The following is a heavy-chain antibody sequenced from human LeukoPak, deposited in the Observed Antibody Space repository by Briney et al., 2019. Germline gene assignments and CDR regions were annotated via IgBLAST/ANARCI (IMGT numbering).Heavy chain of an antibody. CDR1: GGSISSYY. V-gene: IGHV4-59*08. CDR2: IYYSGST. D-gene: IGHD2-15*01. Sequence: SETLSLTCTVSGGSISSYYWSWIRQPPGKGLEWIGYIYYSGSTNYNPSLKSRVTISVDTSKNQFSLKLSSVTAADTAVYYCARQRIARAFDIWGQGTMVTASS. J-gene: IGHJ3*02. CDR3: ARQRIARAFDI.